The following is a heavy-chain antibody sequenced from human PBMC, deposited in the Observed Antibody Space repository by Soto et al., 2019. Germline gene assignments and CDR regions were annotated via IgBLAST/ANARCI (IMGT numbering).Heavy chain of an antibody. D-gene: IGHD5-18*01. CDR1: GYTFTSYG. Sequence: GASVKVSCKASGYTFTSYGISWVRQAPGQGLEWMGWISAYNGNTNYAQKLQGRVTMTTDTSTSTAYMELRSLRSDDTAVYYCARDRSWIQLWHFDYWGQGTLVTVSS. CDR3: ARDRSWIQLWHFDY. V-gene: IGHV1-18*01. CDR2: ISAYNGNT. J-gene: IGHJ4*02.